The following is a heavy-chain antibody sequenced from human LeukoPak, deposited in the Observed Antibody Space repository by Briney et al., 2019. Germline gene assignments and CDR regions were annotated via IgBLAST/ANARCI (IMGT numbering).Heavy chain of an antibody. J-gene: IGHJ6*02. Sequence: GGSLRLSCAASGFTVSSNYMSWVRQAPGKGLEWVSVIYSGGSTYYADSVKGRFTISRDNSKNTLYLQMNSLRAEDTAVYYCARDGGYSNYANSMDVWGQGTTVTVSS. D-gene: IGHD4-11*01. V-gene: IGHV3-53*01. CDR1: GFTVSSNY. CDR3: ARDGGYSNYANSMDV. CDR2: IYSGGST.